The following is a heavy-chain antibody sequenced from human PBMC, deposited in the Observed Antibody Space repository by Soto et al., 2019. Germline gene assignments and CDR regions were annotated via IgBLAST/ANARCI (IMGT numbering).Heavy chain of an antibody. V-gene: IGHV1-2*02. CDR3: ARESVVTGTHHFDY. Sequence: ASVKVSCKASGYTFKDYFLHWVRQAPGQGLEWMGWINSNTGGTNYAQKFQGRVTMTRDTPISTAYMELSRLTSDDTAVYHCARESVVTGTHHFDYWGQGTLVTVSS. CDR1: GYTFKDYF. CDR2: INSNTGGT. D-gene: IGHD1-7*01. J-gene: IGHJ4*02.